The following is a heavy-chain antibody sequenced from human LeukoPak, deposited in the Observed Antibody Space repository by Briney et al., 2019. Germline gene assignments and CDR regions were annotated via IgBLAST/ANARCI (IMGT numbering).Heavy chain of an antibody. CDR3: AAAVVVITPWCFDY. CDR1: GGTFTSYA. V-gene: IGHV1-69*06. J-gene: IGHJ4*02. CDR2: IIPIFGTA. Sequence: SVKVSCKASGGTFTSYAISWVRQAPGQGLEWMGGIIPIFGTANYAQKFQGRVTITADKSTSTAYMELSSLRSEDTAVYYCAAAVVVITPWCFDYWGQGTLVTVSS. D-gene: IGHD3-22*01.